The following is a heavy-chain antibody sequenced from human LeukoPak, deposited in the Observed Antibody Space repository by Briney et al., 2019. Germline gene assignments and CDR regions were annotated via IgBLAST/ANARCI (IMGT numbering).Heavy chain of an antibody. Sequence: GGSLRLSCAASGFTVSRNYMSWVRQAPGKGLEWVSVLYSDGSTYHADSVKGRFTISRDNSKNTLYLQMNSLRAEDTAVYYCAKAPPGKFDPWGQGTLVTVSS. CDR2: LYSDGST. CDR3: AKAPPGKFDP. J-gene: IGHJ5*02. D-gene: IGHD3-10*01. V-gene: IGHV3-53*01. CDR1: GFTVSRNY.